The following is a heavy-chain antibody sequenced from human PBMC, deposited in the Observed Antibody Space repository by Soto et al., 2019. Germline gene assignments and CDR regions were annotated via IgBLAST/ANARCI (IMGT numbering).Heavy chain of an antibody. V-gene: IGHV3-30*03. CDR1: GFTSNSYG. J-gene: IGHJ6*04. D-gene: IGHD1-26*01. Sequence: QVQLVESGGGVVQPGRSLRLSCAASGFTSNSYGMHWVRQGPGNGLEWVAFISYDSTKTYYADSVKGRFTISRDNSNSALYVQMNSLTGEDTAVYYCARTRSAWSDFHYYSLDVWGKGTTVTVSS. CDR2: ISYDSTKT. CDR3: ARTRSAWSDFHYYSLDV.